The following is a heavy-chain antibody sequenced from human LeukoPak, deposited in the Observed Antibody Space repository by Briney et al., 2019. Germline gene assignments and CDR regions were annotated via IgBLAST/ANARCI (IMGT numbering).Heavy chain of an antibody. CDR2: INLIGGST. J-gene: IGHJ4*02. V-gene: IGHV1-46*01. CDR1: GYTFTSYY. D-gene: IGHD6-19*01. CDR3: ARESDIAVAGTGFDY. Sequence: ASVKVSCMASGYTFTSYYMHWVRQAPGQGREWMGIINLIGGSTRYAQKFQGRVTMTRDTSTSTVYMELSSLRSEDTAVYYCARESDIAVAGTGFDYWGQGTLVTVSS.